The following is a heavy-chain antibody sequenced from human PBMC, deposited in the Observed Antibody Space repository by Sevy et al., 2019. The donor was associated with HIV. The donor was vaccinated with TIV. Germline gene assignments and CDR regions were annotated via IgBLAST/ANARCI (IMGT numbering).Heavy chain of an antibody. J-gene: IGHJ6*02. V-gene: IGHV1-18*01. CDR2: ISGYYGDT. D-gene: IGHD3-10*01. CDR3: ATKDFGSDRDFYSGMDV. CDR1: GYSFRNYG. Sequence: ASVKVSCKASGYSFRNYGISWVRQAPGQGLEWMGWISGYYGDTDYAQNFQGRLTMTTDTSTSTAYMELRSLRSDDTAVYLCATKDFGSDRDFYSGMDVWGQGTTVTVSS.